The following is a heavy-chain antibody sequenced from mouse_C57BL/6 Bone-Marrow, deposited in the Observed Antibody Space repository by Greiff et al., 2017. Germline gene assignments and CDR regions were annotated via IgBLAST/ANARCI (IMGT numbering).Heavy chain of an antibody. Sequence: EVQLQQSGPVLVKPGASVQISCKASGYTFTDYYMNWVKQSHGKSLEWIGDINPNNGGTSYNQKFKGKATLTVDTSSSTAYMELRSLTSEDSAVYYCARDGYLYYYAMDYWGQGTSVTVSS. D-gene: IGHD2-3*01. CDR2: INPNNGGT. CDR3: ARDGYLYYYAMDY. CDR1: GYTFTDYY. J-gene: IGHJ4*01. V-gene: IGHV1-26*01.